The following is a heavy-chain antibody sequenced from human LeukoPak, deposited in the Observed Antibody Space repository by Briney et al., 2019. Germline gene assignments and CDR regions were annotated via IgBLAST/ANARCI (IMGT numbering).Heavy chain of an antibody. Sequence: SETLSLTCAVYGGSFSGCYWSWIRQPPGKGLEWIGEINHSGSTNYNPSLKSRVTISVDTSKNQFSLKLSSVTAADTAVYYCARGTKKLKTYYYMDVWGKGTTVTVSS. D-gene: IGHD3-3*01. CDR1: GGSFSGCY. CDR3: ARGTKKLKTYYYMDV. CDR2: INHSGST. J-gene: IGHJ6*03. V-gene: IGHV4-34*01.